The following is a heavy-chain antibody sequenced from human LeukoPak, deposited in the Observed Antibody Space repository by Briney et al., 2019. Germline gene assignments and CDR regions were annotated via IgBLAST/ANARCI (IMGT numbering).Heavy chain of an antibody. Sequence: PGGSLRLSCAASGFTFSSYSMNWVRQAPGKGLEWVSSISSSSSYIYYADSVNGRFTISRDNAKNSLYLQMNSLRAEDTAVYYCARARGQDTAMVAGAFDIWGQGTMVTVS. CDR1: GFTFSSYS. J-gene: IGHJ3*02. CDR3: ARARGQDTAMVAGAFDI. V-gene: IGHV3-21*01. CDR2: ISSSSSYI. D-gene: IGHD5-18*01.